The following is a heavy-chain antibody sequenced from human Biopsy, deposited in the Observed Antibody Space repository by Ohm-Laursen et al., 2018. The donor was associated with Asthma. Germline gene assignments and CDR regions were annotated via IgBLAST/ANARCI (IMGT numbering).Heavy chain of an antibody. D-gene: IGHD6-6*01. Sequence: SDTLSLTCIVSGDAMSTSGSYWGWIRQSPGKGLEWIGSIYYSGRTYYNPSLESRITISADTWKNHFSLKVTSVTAADTAVYYCARAVSSSSYWYFDLWGRGDLVTVSS. V-gene: IGHV4-39*02. CDR3: ARAVSSSSYWYFDL. CDR2: IYYSGRT. CDR1: GDAMSTSGSY. J-gene: IGHJ2*01.